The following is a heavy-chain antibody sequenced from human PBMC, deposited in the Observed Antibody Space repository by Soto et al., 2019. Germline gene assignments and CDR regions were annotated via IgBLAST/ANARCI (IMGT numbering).Heavy chain of an antibody. J-gene: IGHJ6*02. Sequence: GGSLRLSCTASGFTFGDYAMSWFRQAPGKGLEWVGFIRSKAYGGTTEYAASVKGRFTISRDDSKSIAYLQMNSLKTEDTAVYYCTVEVFGTVNPYCMAVWGQGTTVAVSS. CDR3: TVEVFGTVNPYCMAV. D-gene: IGHD4-17*01. CDR1: GFTFGDYA. CDR2: IRSKAYGGTT. V-gene: IGHV3-49*03.